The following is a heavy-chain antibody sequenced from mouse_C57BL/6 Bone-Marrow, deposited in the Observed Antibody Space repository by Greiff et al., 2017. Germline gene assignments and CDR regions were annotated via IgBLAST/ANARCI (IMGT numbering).Heavy chain of an antibody. CDR2: IFPGSGST. V-gene: IGHV1-55*01. CDR3: ASTLGFDY. CDR1: GYPFPRSW. D-gene: IGHD5-1*01. Sequence: VKLQQPGVEFVKPGASVKRSCKAFGYPFPRSWITWVKQRPGQGLEWIGDIFPGSGSTNYNEKFKSKATLTVDTSSSTAYMQLSSLTSEDSAVYYCASTLGFDYWGQGTTRTVSS. J-gene: IGHJ2*01.